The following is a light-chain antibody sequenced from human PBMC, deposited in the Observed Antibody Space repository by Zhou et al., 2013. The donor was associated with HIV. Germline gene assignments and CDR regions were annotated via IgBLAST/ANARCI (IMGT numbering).Light chain of an antibody. CDR2: GAS. J-gene: IGKJ2*01. Sequence: EIVLTQSPGTLSLSPGERATLSCGASQSVTNSYLAWYQQKPGQTPRLLIYGASSRATGIPDRFSGSGSGTDFTLTISRLEPEDFAIYYCQQYNNWLYTFGQGTKLEIK. CDR1: QSVTNSY. CDR3: QQYNNWLYT. V-gene: IGKV3-20*01.